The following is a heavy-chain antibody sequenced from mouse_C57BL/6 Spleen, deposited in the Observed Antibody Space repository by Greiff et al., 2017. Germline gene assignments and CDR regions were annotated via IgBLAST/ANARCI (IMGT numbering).Heavy chain of an antibody. Sequence: EVKLVESGPVLVKPGASVKMSCKASGYTFTDYYMNWVKQSHGKSLEWIGVINPYNGGTSYNQKFKGKATLTVDKSSSTAYMELNSLTSEDSAVYYCARGVYGSSYAMDYWGQGTSVTVSS. CDR1: GYTFTDYY. CDR2: INPYNGGT. J-gene: IGHJ4*01. CDR3: ARGVYGSSYAMDY. V-gene: IGHV1-19*01. D-gene: IGHD1-1*01.